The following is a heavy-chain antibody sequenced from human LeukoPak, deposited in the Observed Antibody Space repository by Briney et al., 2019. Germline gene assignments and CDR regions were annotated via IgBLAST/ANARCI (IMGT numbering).Heavy chain of an antibody. CDR1: GGSISSYY. D-gene: IGHD3-16*01. J-gene: IGHJ3*02. Sequence: SETLSLTCTVSGGSISSYYWSWIRQPPGKGLEWIGYIYYSGSTSYNPSLKSRVTISVDTSKNQFSLKLSSVTAADTAVYYCARAKRGDDAFDIWGQGTMVTVSS. CDR2: IYYSGST. CDR3: ARAKRGDDAFDI. V-gene: IGHV4-59*01.